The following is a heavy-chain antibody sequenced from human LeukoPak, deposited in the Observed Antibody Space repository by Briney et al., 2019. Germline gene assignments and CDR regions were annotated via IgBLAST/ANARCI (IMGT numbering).Heavy chain of an antibody. CDR2: IYYSGST. CDR3: AIDLKGFSYFDY. V-gene: IGHV4-31*03. Sequence: SETLSLTCTVSGGSISSGGYYWSWIRQHPGKGLEWIGYIYYSGSTYYNPSLTSRVTISVDTSKNQFSLKLSSVTAADTAVYYCAIDLKGFSYFDYWGQGPLVTVSS. J-gene: IGHJ4*02. CDR1: GGSISSGGYY.